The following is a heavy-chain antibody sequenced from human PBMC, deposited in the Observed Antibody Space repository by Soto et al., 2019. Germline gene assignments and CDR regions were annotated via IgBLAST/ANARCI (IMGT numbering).Heavy chain of an antibody. V-gene: IGHV3-33*01. CDR1: GFTFSSYG. J-gene: IGHJ4*02. Sequence: PGGSLRVSCAASGFTFSSYGMHWGRQAPCKGLEWVAVIWYDGSNKYYADSVKGRFTISRDNAKNTLYLQMNSLRAEDTAVYYCAGDSDVEGYWGQGTLVTVSS. CDR3: AGDSDVEGY. CDR2: IWYDGSNK. D-gene: IGHD1-1*01.